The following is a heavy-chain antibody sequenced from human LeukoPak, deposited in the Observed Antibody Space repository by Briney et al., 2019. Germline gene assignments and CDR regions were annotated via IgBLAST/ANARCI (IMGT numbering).Heavy chain of an antibody. Sequence: ASVKVSCNVSGYTFIGYYIHWVRQAPGQGLEWMGWINPNTGGTKSPQKFQGRITMTRATSISTAYMELSSLRSDDTAVYYCARDYYDNTGYYPRAEYFQHWGQGTLVTVSS. V-gene: IGHV1-2*02. J-gene: IGHJ1*01. D-gene: IGHD3-22*01. CDR2: INPNTGGT. CDR1: GYTFIGYY. CDR3: ARDYYDNTGYYPRAEYFQH.